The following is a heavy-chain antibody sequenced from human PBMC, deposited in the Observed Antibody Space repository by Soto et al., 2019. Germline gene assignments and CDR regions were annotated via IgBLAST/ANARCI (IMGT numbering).Heavy chain of an antibody. CDR3: ARDRQRYYDILTGYSNAFDI. CDR1: GYTFTSYG. Sequence: QVPLVQSGAEVKKPGASVKVSCKASGYTFTSYGISWVRQAPGQGLEWMGWISAYNGNTNYAQKLQGRVTMTTDTSTSTAYMELRSLRSDDTAVYYCARDRQRYYDILTGYSNAFDIWGQGTMVTVSS. V-gene: IGHV1-18*01. D-gene: IGHD3-9*01. J-gene: IGHJ3*02. CDR2: ISAYNGNT.